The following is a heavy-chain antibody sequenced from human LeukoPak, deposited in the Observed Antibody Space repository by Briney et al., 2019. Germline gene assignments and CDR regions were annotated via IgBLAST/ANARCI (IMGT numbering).Heavy chain of an antibody. CDR3: ARQIGSSGWYVPSLAFDI. CDR1: GYTFTGYY. D-gene: IGHD6-19*01. J-gene: IGHJ3*02. CDR2: INPNSGGT. V-gene: IGHV1-2*02. Sequence: ASVKVSCKASGYTFTGYYMHWVRQAPGQGLEWMGWINPNSGGTNYAQKFQGRVTMTRDTSISTAYMELSRLRSDDTAVYYCARQIGSSGWYVPSLAFDIWGQGTMVTISS.